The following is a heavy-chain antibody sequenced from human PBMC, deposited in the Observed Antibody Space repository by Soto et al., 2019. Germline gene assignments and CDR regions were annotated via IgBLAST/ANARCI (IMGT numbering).Heavy chain of an antibody. V-gene: IGHV3-33*01. D-gene: IGHD6-13*01. CDR1: GLPFSCYC. Sequence: GGSLKLCCAASGLPFSCYCMHWVRQAPGKGLEWVAVIWYDGSNKYYADSVKGRFTISRDNSKNTLYLQMNSLRAEDTAVYYCARGGRAAALNWFDPWGQGNLVTVS. CDR3: ARGGRAAALNWFDP. J-gene: IGHJ5*02. CDR2: IWYDGSNK.